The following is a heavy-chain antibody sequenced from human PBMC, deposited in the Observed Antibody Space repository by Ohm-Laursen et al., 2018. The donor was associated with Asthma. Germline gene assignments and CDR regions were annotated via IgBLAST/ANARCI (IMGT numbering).Heavy chain of an antibody. V-gene: IGHV3-30-3*01. Sequence: SLRLSCAASGFTFRSYAMHWVRQAPGKGLEWVAVGGSYYDGGLKYYADSVNGRFTVSRDDSKNTLYLQMNSLRSDDTAVYYCARGGYYDILTAYDYWGQGTLVTVSS. D-gene: IGHD3-9*01. CDR3: ARGGYYDILTAYDY. J-gene: IGHJ4*02. CDR2: GGSYYDGGLK. CDR1: GFTFRSYA.